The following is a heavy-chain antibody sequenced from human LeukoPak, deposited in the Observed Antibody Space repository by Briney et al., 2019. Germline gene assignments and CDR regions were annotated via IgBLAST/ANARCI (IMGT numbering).Heavy chain of an antibody. V-gene: IGHV4-59*08. CDR3: ASQYCSGGICYLDY. CDR1: GGSISSYY. J-gene: IGHJ4*02. CDR2: IYYSGST. Sequence: VKPSETLSLTCTVSGGSISSYYWSWIRQPPGKGLEWIGYIYYSGSTNDNPSLKSRVTISVDTSKNQFSLKLSSVTAADTAVYYCASQYCSGGICYLDYWGQGTLVTVSS. D-gene: IGHD2-15*01.